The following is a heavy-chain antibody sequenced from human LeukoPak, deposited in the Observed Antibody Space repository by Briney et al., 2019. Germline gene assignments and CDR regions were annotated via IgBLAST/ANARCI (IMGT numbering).Heavy chain of an antibody. CDR2: ISSSSYI. CDR1: GFTFSSYS. CDR3: ARGADGSDY. J-gene: IGHJ4*02. Sequence: NPGGSLSLSCAASGFTFSSYSMNWVRQAPGKGLEWVSSISSSSYIYYADSVKGRFTISRDNAKNSLYLQMNSRRAEDTAVYYCARGADGSDYWGQGTLVTVSS. V-gene: IGHV3-21*01.